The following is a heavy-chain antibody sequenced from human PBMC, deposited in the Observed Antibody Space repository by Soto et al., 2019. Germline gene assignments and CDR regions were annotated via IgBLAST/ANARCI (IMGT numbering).Heavy chain of an antibody. CDR2: IKQDGSEK. D-gene: IGHD6-19*01. J-gene: IGHJ6*03. CDR1: GSTFSSYW. CDR3: ARESEADPHDYYYYYHMAV. Sequence: EVQLVESGGGWVQPGGSLRLSCAASGSTFSSYWMSWVRQAPGKGLEWVTNIKQDGSEKYYVDSVKGRFTISRDNAKNSLYLQMNGLRAEDTAVYYCARESEADPHDYYYYYHMAVWGKGTKVSVSS. V-gene: IGHV3-7*01.